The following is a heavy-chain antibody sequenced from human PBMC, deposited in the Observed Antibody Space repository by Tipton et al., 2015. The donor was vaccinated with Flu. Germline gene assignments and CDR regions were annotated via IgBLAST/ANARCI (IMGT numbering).Heavy chain of an antibody. J-gene: IGHJ6*02. Sequence: TLSLTCTVSDGSFNGYFWTWIRQPAGRGLEWIGRIYTNGDIAYNPSLQSRVILSVDASKNQFSLKLRSVTAADTAVYFCARDDLVWSRGFQGNGVDVWGQGTAVTVSS. CDR3: ARDDLVWSRGFQGNGVDV. D-gene: IGHD3-3*01. CDR2: IYTNGDI. V-gene: IGHV4-4*07. CDR1: DGSFNGYF.